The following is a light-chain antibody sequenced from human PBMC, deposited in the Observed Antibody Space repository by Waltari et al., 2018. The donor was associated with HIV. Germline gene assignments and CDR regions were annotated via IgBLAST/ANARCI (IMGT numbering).Light chain of an antibody. CDR3: EAWDDSVTGPV. Sequence: QSVLTQPPSASGTPGQRVTPPCSGPPSHSPTTTVIWYQQLPGAAPKPLLYGHHQRPSGVPDRFSGSKSATSASLVISDLHSDDEGTYYCEAWDDSVTGPVFGGGTKLTVL. CDR1: PSHSPTTT. CDR2: GHH. J-gene: IGLJ3*02. V-gene: IGLV1-44*01.